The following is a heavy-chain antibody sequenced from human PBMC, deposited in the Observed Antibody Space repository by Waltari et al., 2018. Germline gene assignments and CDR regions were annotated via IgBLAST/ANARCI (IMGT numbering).Heavy chain of an antibody. D-gene: IGHD3-10*01. V-gene: IGHV4-59*01. CDR3: AREVRSGYMDV. J-gene: IGHJ6*03. CDR1: GGSISSYY. Sequence: QVQLQESGPGLVKPSETLSLTCTVSGGSISSYYWSWIRQPPGKGLEWIGYIYYSGGKKEKKERKRRGKRDGEKEKGQFSLKLSSVTAADTAVYYCAREVRSGYMDVWGKGTTVTISS. CDR2: IYYSGGK.